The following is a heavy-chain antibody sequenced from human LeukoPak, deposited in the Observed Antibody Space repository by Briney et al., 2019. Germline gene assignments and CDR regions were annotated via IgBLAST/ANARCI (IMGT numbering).Heavy chain of an antibody. J-gene: IGHJ4*02. CDR3: ARGSSGYYFSLDC. CDR1: GGSISSGGYY. D-gene: IGHD3-22*01. CDR2: IYYSGST. Sequence: KTSETLSLTCTVSGGSISSGGYYWSWIRQHPGKGLEWIGYIYYSGSTDYNPSLKSRVTISIDTSKNQFSLKLRSVTAADTAVYYCARGSSGYYFSLDCWGQGILVTVSS. V-gene: IGHV4-31*03.